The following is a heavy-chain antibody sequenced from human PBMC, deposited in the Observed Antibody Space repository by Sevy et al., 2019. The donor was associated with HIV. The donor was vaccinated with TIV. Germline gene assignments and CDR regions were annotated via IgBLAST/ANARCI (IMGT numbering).Heavy chain of an antibody. J-gene: IGHJ4*02. CDR1: GYTFTSYG. CDR2: ISAYNGNT. D-gene: IGHD4-4*01. Sequence: ASVKVSCKASGYTFTSYGISWVRQAPGQGLEWMGWISAYNGNTNYAQTLQGRVTMTTDTSTSTAYMELRSLRSDDTAVYYCARETTVTTSFDYWGQGTLVTVSS. V-gene: IGHV1-18*01. CDR3: ARETTVTTSFDY.